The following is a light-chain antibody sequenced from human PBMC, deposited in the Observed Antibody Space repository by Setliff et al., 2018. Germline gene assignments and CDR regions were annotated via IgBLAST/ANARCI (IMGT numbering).Light chain of an antibody. J-gene: IGLJ1*01. Sequence: QSALTQPPSASGSPGQSVTISCTGTSSDVGGYNYVSWYQQHPVKAPKLMIYDVSKRPSGVSNRFSGSKSGNTASLTISGLQAEDEADYYCSSYTSSSTYVFGTGTKV. CDR2: DVS. V-gene: IGLV2-14*01. CDR3: SSYTSSSTYV. CDR1: SSDVGGYNY.